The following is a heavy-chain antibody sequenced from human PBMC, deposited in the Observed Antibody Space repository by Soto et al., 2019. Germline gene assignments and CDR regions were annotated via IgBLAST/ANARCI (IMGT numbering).Heavy chain of an antibody. CDR1: GFTFSSYA. D-gene: IGHD3-16*01. Sequence: GGSLRLSCSASGFTFSSYAMHWVRQAPGKGLEYVSAISSNGGSTYYADSVKGRFTISRDNSKNTLYLQMSSLRAEDTAVYYCVSGGSRHPSPGAFDIWGQGTMVTVSS. V-gene: IGHV3-64D*08. CDR3: VSGGSRHPSPGAFDI. CDR2: ISSNGGST. J-gene: IGHJ3*02.